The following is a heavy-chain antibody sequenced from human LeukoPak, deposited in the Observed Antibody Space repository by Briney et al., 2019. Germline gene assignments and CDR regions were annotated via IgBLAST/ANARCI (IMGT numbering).Heavy chain of an antibody. CDR2: IYYSGST. J-gene: IGHJ4*02. Sequence: SETLSLTCTVSGGSISSYYWSWIRRPPGKGLEWIGYIYYSGSTNYNPSLKSRVTISVDTSKNQFSLKLSSVTAADTAVYYCARDPGLLWFGELLPSNFDYWGQGTLVTVSS. V-gene: IGHV4-59*01. CDR3: ARDPGLLWFGELLPSNFDY. CDR1: GGSISSYY. D-gene: IGHD3-10*01.